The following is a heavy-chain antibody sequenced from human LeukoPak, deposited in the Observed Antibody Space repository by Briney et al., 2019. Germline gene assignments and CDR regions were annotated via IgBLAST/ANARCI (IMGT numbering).Heavy chain of an antibody. V-gene: IGHV1-8*01. CDR3: ARGITIFGVVTFYYYGMDV. CDR1: GYTFTSYD. Sequence: ASVKVSCKASGYTFTSYDINWVRQATGQGREWMGWMNPNSGNTGYAQKFQGRVTMTRNTSISTAYMELSSLRSEDTAVYYCARGITIFGVVTFYYYGMDVWGQGTTVTVSS. D-gene: IGHD3-3*01. CDR2: MNPNSGNT. J-gene: IGHJ6*02.